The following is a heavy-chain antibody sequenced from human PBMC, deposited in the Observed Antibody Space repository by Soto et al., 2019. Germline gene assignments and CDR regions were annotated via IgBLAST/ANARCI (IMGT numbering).Heavy chain of an antibody. Sequence: SGGSLRLSCAASGFSFSSYGMHWVRQAPGKGLEWMAVIWYDGSNKYYADSMKGRFTISRDNSKNTLYLQMDSLRVEDTAVYYCARDGGYSFDYWGQGTLVTVSS. J-gene: IGHJ4*02. V-gene: IGHV3-33*01. CDR1: GFSFSSYG. CDR3: ARDGGYSFDY. D-gene: IGHD5-18*01. CDR2: IWYDGSNK.